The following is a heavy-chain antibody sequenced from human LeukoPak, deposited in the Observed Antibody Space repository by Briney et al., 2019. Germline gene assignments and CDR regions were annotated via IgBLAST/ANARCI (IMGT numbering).Heavy chain of an antibody. CDR1: GFTFSSYG. CDR3: ARGLASCGGDCYDY. V-gene: IGHV3-30*03. CDR2: ISYDGSDE. D-gene: IGHD2-21*02. Sequence: GGSLRLSCAASGFTFSSYGMHWVRQAPGKGLEWVAVISYDGSDEFYADSVKGRFTISRDNSKNTLYLQMNSLRAEDTAVYYCARGLASCGGDCYDYWGQGTLVTVSS. J-gene: IGHJ4*02.